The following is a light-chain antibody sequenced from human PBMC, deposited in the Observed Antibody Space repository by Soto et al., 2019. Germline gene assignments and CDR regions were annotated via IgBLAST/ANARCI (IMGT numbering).Light chain of an antibody. CDR2: GAS. V-gene: IGKV3-20*01. J-gene: IGKJ2*01. CDR1: QSVSSSY. Sequence: EIVLTQSPGTLSLSPGERATLSCRASQSVSSSYLAWYQQKPGQAPRLLIYGASSRATGIPDRFSGSGSGTEFPLTISRLEPEDFAGYYCQQYGSSPRYTFGQGTKLEIK. CDR3: QQYGSSPRYT.